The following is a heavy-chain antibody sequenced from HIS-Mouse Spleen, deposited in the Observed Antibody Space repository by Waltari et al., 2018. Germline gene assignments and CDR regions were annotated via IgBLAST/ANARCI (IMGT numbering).Heavy chain of an antibody. CDR3: AREIPYSSSWYDWYFDL. Sequence: QLQLQESGPGLVKPSETLSLTCTVSGGSISSSSYYWGWIRQPPGKGLEWIGSNYYSGGTCYNPSLNSRVTISVDTSKNQFSLKLSSVTAADTAVYYCAREIPYSSSWYDWYFDLWGRGTLVTVSS. CDR2: NYYSGGT. V-gene: IGHV4-39*07. D-gene: IGHD6-13*01. CDR1: GGSISSSSYY. J-gene: IGHJ2*01.